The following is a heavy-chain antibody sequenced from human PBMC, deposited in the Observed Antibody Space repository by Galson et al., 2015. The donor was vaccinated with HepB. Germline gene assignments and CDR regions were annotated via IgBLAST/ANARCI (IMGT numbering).Heavy chain of an antibody. V-gene: IGHV1-24*01. D-gene: IGHD4-17*01. CDR2: FDPEDGET. J-gene: IGHJ4*02. CDR3: ATDPPRTTVTTNEYYFDY. Sequence: SVKVSCKVSGYTLTELSMHWVRQAPGKGLEWMGGFDPEDGETIYAQKFQGRVTMTEDTSTDTAYMELSSLRSEDTAVYYCATDPPRTTVTTNEYYFDYWGQGTLVTVSS. CDR1: GYTLTELS.